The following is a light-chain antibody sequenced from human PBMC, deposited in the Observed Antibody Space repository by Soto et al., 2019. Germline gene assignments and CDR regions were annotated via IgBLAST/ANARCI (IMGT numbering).Light chain of an antibody. Sequence: EIVMTHSPATLSVSPGERATLSCMASQSVSSNLAWYQQKPGQAPRLLIYGASTRATGIPARFSGSGSGTEFTITISSLQSEDFAVYYCQQYNNWPPWTFGQGTKVDIK. CDR1: QSVSSN. CDR2: GAS. V-gene: IGKV3-15*01. J-gene: IGKJ1*01. CDR3: QQYNNWPPWT.